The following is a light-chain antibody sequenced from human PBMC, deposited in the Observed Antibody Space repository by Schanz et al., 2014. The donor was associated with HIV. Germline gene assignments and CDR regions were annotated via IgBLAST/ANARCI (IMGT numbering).Light chain of an antibody. CDR1: SSNIGAGYD. Sequence: QSVLTQPPSVSGAPGQRVTISCTGTSSNIGAGYDVHWYQLLPGTAPTLLIYTNDNRPSGVPDRYSGSKSGNTASLTISGLQAEDEADYYCSSYTSSSTRPWVFGGGTKLTVL. V-gene: IGLV1-40*01. J-gene: IGLJ3*02. CDR3: SSYTSSSTRPWV. CDR2: TND.